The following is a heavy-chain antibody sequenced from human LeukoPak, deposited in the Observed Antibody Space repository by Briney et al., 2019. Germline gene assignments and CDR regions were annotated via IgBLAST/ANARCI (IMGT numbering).Heavy chain of an antibody. CDR2: ISWNSGSI. CDR1: GFTFSSYA. J-gene: IGHJ4*02. V-gene: IGHV3-9*01. Sequence: GRSLRLSCAASGFTFSSYAMHWVRQAPGKGLEWVTGISWNSGSIYYADSVKGRFTISRDNAKNSLYLQMNSLRAEDTALYYCARYDSSGYEGLDYWGQGTLVTVSS. D-gene: IGHD3-22*01. CDR3: ARYDSSGYEGLDY.